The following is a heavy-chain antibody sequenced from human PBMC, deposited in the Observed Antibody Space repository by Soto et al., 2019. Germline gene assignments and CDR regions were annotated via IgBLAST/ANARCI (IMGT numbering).Heavy chain of an antibody. Sequence: SETLSLTCAVYGGSFSGYYWSWIRQPPGKGLEWIGEINHSGSTNYNPSLKSRVTISVDTSKNQFSLKLSSVTAADTAVYYCARVRHYYYDSSGYHASPPDYWGQGTLVTVSS. CDR3: ARVRHYYYDSSGYHASPPDY. D-gene: IGHD3-22*01. V-gene: IGHV4-34*01. CDR2: INHSGST. J-gene: IGHJ4*02. CDR1: GGSFSGYY.